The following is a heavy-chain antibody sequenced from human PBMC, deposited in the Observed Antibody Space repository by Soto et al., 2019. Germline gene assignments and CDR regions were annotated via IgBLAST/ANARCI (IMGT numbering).Heavy chain of an antibody. J-gene: IGHJ6*02. Sequence: QVQLVQSGAEVKKPGSSVKVSCKASGGTFSSYAISWVRQAPGQGLEWMGGIIPIFGTANYAQKFQGRVTITADEATSTAYVALSSLRCEYTAVYYSASSDIVLMVSAIGGPHYYGMDVWGQGTTVTVSS. V-gene: IGHV1-69*01. D-gene: IGHD2-8*01. CDR2: IIPIFGTA. CDR3: ASSDIVLMVSAIGGPHYYGMDV. CDR1: GGTFSSYA.